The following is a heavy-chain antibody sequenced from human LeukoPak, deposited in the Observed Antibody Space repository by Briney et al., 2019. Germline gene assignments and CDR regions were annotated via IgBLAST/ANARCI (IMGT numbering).Heavy chain of an antibody. CDR3: AREGMIFGVFHYMDV. Sequence: QTGGSLRLSCATSGFTFGYYEMNWVRQAPGKGLEWVSYIKSSGSSIYYADSVKGRFTISRDNAKNSLYLQMNSLRAEDTAVYYCAREGMIFGVFHYMDVWGKGTTVSVSS. V-gene: IGHV3-48*03. CDR2: IKSSGSSI. J-gene: IGHJ6*03. CDR1: GFTFGYYE. D-gene: IGHD3-3*01.